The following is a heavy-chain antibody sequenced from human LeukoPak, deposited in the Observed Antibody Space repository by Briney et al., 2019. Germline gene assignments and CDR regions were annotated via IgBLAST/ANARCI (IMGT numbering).Heavy chain of an antibody. CDR3: ARFFSGYNSDAFDI. CDR2: IYASGST. V-gene: IGHV4-4*07. D-gene: IGHD5-24*01. J-gene: IGHJ3*02. Sequence: SETLSLTCTVSGGSISSYYWSWIRQPAGKGLEWIGRIYASGSTNYSPSLKSRVTISVDTSRNQFSLKLSSLTAADTAVYYCARFFSGYNSDAFDIWGQGTMVTVSS. CDR1: GGSISSYY.